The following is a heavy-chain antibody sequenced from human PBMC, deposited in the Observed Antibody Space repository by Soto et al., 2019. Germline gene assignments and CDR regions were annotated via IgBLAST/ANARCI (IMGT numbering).Heavy chain of an antibody. D-gene: IGHD3-10*01. J-gene: IGHJ4*02. V-gene: IGHV1-69*01. CDR3: AAGGIDYYGSGSYAYYFDY. CDR1: GGTFSSYA. CDR2: IIPIFGTA. Sequence: QVQLVQSGAEVKKPGSSVKVSCKASGGTFSSYAISWVRQAPGQGLEWMGGIIPIFGTANYAQKFQGRVTITADEATSTAYMVLSSLRSEDTAVYYCAAGGIDYYGSGSYAYYFDYWGQGTLVTVSS.